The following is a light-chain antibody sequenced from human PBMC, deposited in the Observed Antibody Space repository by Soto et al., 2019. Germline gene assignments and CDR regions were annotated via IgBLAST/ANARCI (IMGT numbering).Light chain of an antibody. J-gene: IGLJ1*01. Sequence: QSVLTQPASVSGSPGQSITISCTGTSSDIGGYIYVSWYQQHPGKAPKLMIYEGSKRPSGVSNRFSGSKSGNTASLTISGLQAEDEADYYCSSFSSSTTLYVFGTGTKVTAL. CDR1: SSDIGGYIY. CDR2: EGS. CDR3: SSFSSSTTLYV. V-gene: IGLV2-14*01.